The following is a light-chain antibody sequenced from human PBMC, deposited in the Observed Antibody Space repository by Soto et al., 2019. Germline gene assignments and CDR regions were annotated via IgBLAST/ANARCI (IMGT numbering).Light chain of an antibody. J-gene: IGLJ1*01. Sequence: QSALTQPPSLSGSPGQSVTISCTGTSSDFGSYSRVSWYQRPPGTGPKLMIYEVSNRPSGVPDRFSGSKSGNTASLTISGLQAEDEAEYYCSLYTSDSTYVFGTGTKVTVL. CDR2: EVS. V-gene: IGLV2-18*01. CDR1: SSDFGSYSR. CDR3: SLYTSDSTYV.